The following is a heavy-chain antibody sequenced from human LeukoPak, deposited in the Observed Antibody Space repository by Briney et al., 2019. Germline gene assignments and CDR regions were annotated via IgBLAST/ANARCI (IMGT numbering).Heavy chain of an antibody. CDR2: IYPGDSDT. J-gene: IGHJ4*02. V-gene: IGHV5-51*01. D-gene: IGHD3-10*01. CDR3: ARQPRRYGSGSSPFDY. Sequence: GESLKISCKGSGYSFTSYWIGWVRQMPGKGLEWMGIIYPGDSDTRYSPSFQGQVTISADKSISTAYLQWSSLKASDTAMYYCARQPRRYGSGSSPFDYWGQGTLVTVSS. CDR1: GYSFTSYW.